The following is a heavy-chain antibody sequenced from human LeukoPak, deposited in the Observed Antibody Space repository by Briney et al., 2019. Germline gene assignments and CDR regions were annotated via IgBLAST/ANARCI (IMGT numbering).Heavy chain of an antibody. J-gene: IGHJ4*02. CDR3: ARDGAVTNGRYFDY. CDR2: ISSSSSYI. V-gene: IGHV3-21*01. D-gene: IGHD4-17*01. Sequence: GGSLRLSCVDSGFTFSTYSMNWVRQAPGKGLEWVSSISSSSSYIYYGDSVKGRFTISGDNAKNSLYLQMNSLRAEDTAVYYCARDGAVTNGRYFDYWGQGTLVTVSS. CDR1: GFTFSTYS.